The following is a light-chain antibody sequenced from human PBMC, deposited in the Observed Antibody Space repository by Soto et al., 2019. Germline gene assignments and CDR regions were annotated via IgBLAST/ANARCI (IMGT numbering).Light chain of an antibody. CDR2: DSS. J-gene: IGKJ4*01. V-gene: IGKV1-33*01. Sequence: DIQMTQSPSSLSASVGDRVTITFRASLPISNYLAWYQQRPGKAPKLLIYDSSNLATGVPSRFSGSGSGTDFTFTISSLQPEDIATYYCQQYDHLPAFGGGTKVDIK. CDR3: QQYDHLPA. CDR1: LPISNY.